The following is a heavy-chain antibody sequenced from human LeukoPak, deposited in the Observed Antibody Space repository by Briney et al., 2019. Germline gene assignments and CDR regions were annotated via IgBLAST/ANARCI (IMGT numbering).Heavy chain of an antibody. CDR2: IRAKAYGGTT. J-gene: IGHJ4*02. Sequence: PGGSVRLSCAGSGFTFGDFPLTWVRQAPGKWLEWVGYIRAKAYGGTTEYAASVKGRFTISRDDSKRIAYLQMNSPQTEDTGIYYCTRGSGRFEYWGQGALVTVSS. V-gene: IGHV3-49*04. CDR3: TRGSGRFEY. CDR1: GFTFGDFP. D-gene: IGHD2-15*01.